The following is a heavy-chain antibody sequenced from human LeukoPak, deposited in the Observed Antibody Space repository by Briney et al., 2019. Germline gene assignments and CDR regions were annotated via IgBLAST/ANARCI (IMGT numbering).Heavy chain of an antibody. CDR2: ISGSGGST. CDR1: GFTFSNYA. D-gene: IGHD3-9*01. V-gene: IGHV3-23*01. J-gene: IGHJ3*02. CDR3: AKDVRYFDYLVDDAFDI. Sequence: PGGSLRLSCAASGFTFSNYALSWVRQAPGKGPEWVSSISGSGGSTFYADSVKGRFTISRDNSKKTLYLQMNSLRAEDTALYYCAKDVRYFDYLVDDAFDIWGQGTMVTVSS.